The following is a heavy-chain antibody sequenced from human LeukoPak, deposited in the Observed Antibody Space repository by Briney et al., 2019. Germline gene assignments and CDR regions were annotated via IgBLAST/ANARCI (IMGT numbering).Heavy chain of an antibody. J-gene: IGHJ4*02. Sequence: ATVKVLSTASGYTITSTGTTRATLATRPTHDWMGWISAYNGNTNYAQKLQGRVTMTTVTSTSTAYMEMRMLRSDDTAVYYCARDRIITPIDYWGQGTLVTVSS. D-gene: IGHD3-22*01. CDR1: GYTITSTG. CDR2: ISAYNGNT. CDR3: ARDRIITPIDY. V-gene: IGHV1-18*01.